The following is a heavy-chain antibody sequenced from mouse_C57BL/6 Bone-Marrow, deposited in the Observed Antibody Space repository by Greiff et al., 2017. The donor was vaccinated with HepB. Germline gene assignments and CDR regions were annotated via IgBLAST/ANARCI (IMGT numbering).Heavy chain of an antibody. J-gene: IGHJ3*01. CDR3: TTVTTVPSFAY. V-gene: IGHV14-4*01. CDR2: IDPENGDT. CDR1: GFNIKDDY. D-gene: IGHD1-1*01. Sequence: VQLKESGAELVRPGASVKLSCTASGFNIKDDYMHWVKQRPEQGLEWIGWIDPENGDTEYASKFQGKATITADTSSNTAYLQLSSLTSEDTAVYYCTTVTTVPSFAYWGQGTLVTVSA.